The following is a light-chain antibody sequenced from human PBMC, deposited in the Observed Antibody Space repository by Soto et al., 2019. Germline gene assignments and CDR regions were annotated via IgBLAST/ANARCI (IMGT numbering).Light chain of an antibody. CDR1: NSNIGSNY. CDR3: CLYAVTFYV. CDR2: RNN. J-gene: IGLJ1*01. V-gene: IGLV1-47*01. Sequence: HSALTQPPSLYATPGQRVTISCSGSNSNIGSNYVHWYQHLPGTALKLLIYRNNQRPSGVPDRFSGSKSGNTASLTISGLQAEDEADYYCCLYAVTFYVFGTGTKVTVL.